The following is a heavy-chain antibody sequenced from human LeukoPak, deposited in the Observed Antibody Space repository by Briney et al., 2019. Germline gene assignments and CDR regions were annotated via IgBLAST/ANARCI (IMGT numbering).Heavy chain of an antibody. CDR2: INHSGST. J-gene: IGHJ3*02. Sequence: PSETLSLTCAVYGGSFSGYYWSWIRQPPGKGLEWIGEINHSGSTNYNPSLKSRVTISVDTSKNQFSLKLSSVTAADTAVYYCARKPVVAVAFDIWGQGTMVTVSS. V-gene: IGHV4-34*01. CDR1: GGSFSGYY. D-gene: IGHD2-15*01. CDR3: ARKPVVAVAFDI.